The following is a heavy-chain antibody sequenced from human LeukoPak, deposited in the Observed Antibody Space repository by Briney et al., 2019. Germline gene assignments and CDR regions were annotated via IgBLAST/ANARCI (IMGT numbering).Heavy chain of an antibody. Sequence: ASVKVSCKTSGYTFTGYYMHWVRQAPGQGLEWMGRIIPILGIANYAQKFQGRVTITADKSTSTAYMELSSLRSEDTAVYYCARLEKNWFDPWGQGTLVTVSS. CDR2: IIPILGIA. CDR1: GYTFTGYY. J-gene: IGHJ5*02. CDR3: ARLEKNWFDP. V-gene: IGHV1-69*02. D-gene: IGHD1-1*01.